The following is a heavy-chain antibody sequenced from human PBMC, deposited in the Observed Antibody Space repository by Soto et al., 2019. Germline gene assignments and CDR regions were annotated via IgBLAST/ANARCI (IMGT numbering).Heavy chain of an antibody. CDR2: IYYSGST. D-gene: IGHD3-3*01. CDR3: ARGFNYDFWSGSWFDP. V-gene: IGHV4-30-4*01. Sequence: PSETLSLTCTVSGGSISSGDYCWSWIRQPPGKGLEWIGYIYYSGSTYYNPSLKSRVTISVDTSKNQFSLKLSSVTAADTAVYYCARGFNYDFWSGSWFDPWGQGTLVTVSS. CDR1: GGSISSGDYC. J-gene: IGHJ5*02.